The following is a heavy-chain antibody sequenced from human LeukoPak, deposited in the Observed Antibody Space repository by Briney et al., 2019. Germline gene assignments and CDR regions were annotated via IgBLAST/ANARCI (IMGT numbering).Heavy chain of an antibody. CDR2: IYTSGST. D-gene: IGHD3-10*01. CDR3: AREGTSGGLNWLDP. CDR1: GGSISNYC. V-gene: IGHV4-4*07. J-gene: IGHJ5*02. Sequence: SETLSLTCTVSGGSISNYCWSWIRQPAGKGLEWIGRIYTSGSTNYNPSLKSRVTMSVDTSKNQFSLRLSSVNAADTAVYFCAREGTSGGLNWLDPWGQGTLVTVSS.